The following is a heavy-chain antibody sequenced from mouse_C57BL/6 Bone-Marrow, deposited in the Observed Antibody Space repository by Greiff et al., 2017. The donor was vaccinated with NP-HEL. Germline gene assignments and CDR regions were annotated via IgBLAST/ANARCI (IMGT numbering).Heavy chain of an antibody. CDR1: GFTFSSYA. CDR3: TRVPPWYFDV. CDR2: ISSGGDYI. J-gene: IGHJ1*03. V-gene: IGHV5-9-1*02. Sequence: DVHLVESGEGLVKPGGSLKLSCAASGFTFSSYAMSWVRQTPEKRLEWVAYISSGGDYIYYADTVKGRFTISRDNARNPLYLQMSSLQSEDTAMYYCTRVPPWYFDVWGTGTTVTVSS.